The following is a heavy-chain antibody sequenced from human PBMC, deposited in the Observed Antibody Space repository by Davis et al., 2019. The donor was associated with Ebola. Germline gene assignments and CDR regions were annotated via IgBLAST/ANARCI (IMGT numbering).Heavy chain of an antibody. J-gene: IGHJ4*02. D-gene: IGHD2-21*01. CDR3: SRFGEGAY. CDR1: GGSISGYK. V-gene: IGHV4-4*07. Sequence: PSETLSLTCSVSGGSISGYKWSWIRQSAGKGLEWIGRVFNSGGTNYNPSLESRVTISADTSKNQFSLNLSSVTAADTAVYFCSRFGEGAYWGQGTLVTVSS. CDR2: VFNSGGT.